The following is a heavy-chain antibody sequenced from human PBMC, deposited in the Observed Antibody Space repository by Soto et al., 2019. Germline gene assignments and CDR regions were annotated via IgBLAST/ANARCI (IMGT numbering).Heavy chain of an antibody. Sequence: GESLKISCKGSGYSFTSYWIGWVRQMPGKGLEWMGIIYPGDSDTRYSPSFQGQVTISADKSISTAYLQWSSLKASDTAMYYCARLGPKEYYDSSGYPGWFDPWGQGTLVTVSS. V-gene: IGHV5-51*01. CDR2: IYPGDSDT. CDR1: GYSFTSYW. CDR3: ARLGPKEYYDSSGYPGWFDP. J-gene: IGHJ5*02. D-gene: IGHD3-22*01.